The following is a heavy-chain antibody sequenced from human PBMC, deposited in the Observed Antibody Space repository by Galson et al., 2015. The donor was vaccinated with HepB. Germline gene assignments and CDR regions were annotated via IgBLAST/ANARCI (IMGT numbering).Heavy chain of an antibody. J-gene: IGHJ5*02. D-gene: IGHD4-23*01. Sequence: SVKVSCKASGYTFTSYDINWVRQATGQGLEWMGWMNPNSGNTGYAQKFQGRVTMTRNTSISTAYMELSSLRSEDTAVYYCARGVQSSGGWEGNWFDPWGQGTLVTVSS. CDR2: MNPNSGNT. CDR1: GYTFTSYD. V-gene: IGHV1-8*01. CDR3: ARGVQSSGGWEGNWFDP.